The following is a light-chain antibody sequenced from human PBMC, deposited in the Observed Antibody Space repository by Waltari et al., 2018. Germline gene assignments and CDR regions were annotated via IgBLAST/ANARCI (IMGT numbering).Light chain of an antibody. CDR2: ANS. V-gene: IGLV1-44*01. CDR3: EARDDSLDDVV. J-gene: IGLJ2*01. Sequence: QPVLTQPPSVSGTPGQRVSLPCSGTSSNIGRAIVPWYPQLPGTAPKLVMFANSQRPSGVPDRYSGSKAGTSASLAISGLQSEDEADYYCEARDDSLDDVVFGGGTKLTVL. CDR1: SSNIGRAI.